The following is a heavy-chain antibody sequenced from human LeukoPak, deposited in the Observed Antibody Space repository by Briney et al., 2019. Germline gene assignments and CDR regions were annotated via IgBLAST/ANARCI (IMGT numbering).Heavy chain of an antibody. CDR3: ARGLPAATGNDFDY. D-gene: IGHD6-13*01. CDR1: GFTFSIYD. V-gene: IGHV3-13*04. J-gene: IGHJ4*02. CDR2: IGTAAGDT. Sequence: GGSLRLSCAPSGFTFSIYDMHWVRQAPGKGVEWVSAIGTAAGDTYYSDSVKGRFTISRENARNSLYLQMNSVRAGDTAVYYCARGLPAATGNDFDYWGQGILVTVSS.